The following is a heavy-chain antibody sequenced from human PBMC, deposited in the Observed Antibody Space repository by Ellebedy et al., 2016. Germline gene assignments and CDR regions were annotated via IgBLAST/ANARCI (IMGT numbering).Heavy chain of an antibody. CDR1: GYTFTGYY. CDR3: AREAPGGILWWRPEYYFDY. V-gene: IGHV1-2*02. CDR2: INPNSGGT. Sequence: ASVKVSCXASGYTFTGYYMHWVRQAPGQGLEWMGWINPNSGGTNYAQKFQGRVTMTRDTSISTAYMELSRLRSDDTAVYYCAREAPGGILWWRPEYYFDYWGQGTLVTVSS. J-gene: IGHJ4*02. D-gene: IGHD2-21*02.